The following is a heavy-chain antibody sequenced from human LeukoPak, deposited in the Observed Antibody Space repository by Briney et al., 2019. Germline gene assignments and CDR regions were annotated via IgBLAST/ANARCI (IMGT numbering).Heavy chain of an antibody. CDR2: INPNSGGT. J-gene: IGHJ4*02. V-gene: IGHV1-2*02. CDR1: GYTFTGYY. CDR3: ARVGGTRNYVY. D-gene: IGHD1-7*01. Sequence: GASVKVSCKASGYTFTGYYMHWVRQAPGQGLEWMGWINPNSGGTNYAKKFRGRVTMTRAPSINTAYMELSRLGSDDTAEYCCARVGGTRNYVYWGEATPVTVSS.